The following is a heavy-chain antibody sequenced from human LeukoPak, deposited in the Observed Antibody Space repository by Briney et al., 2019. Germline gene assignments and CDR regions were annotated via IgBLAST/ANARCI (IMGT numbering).Heavy chain of an antibody. CDR1: GYTFTSYD. Sequence: ASVKASCKASGYTFTSYDTNWVRQATGQGLEWMGWMTPNSGNTGYAQKFQGRVTMTRNTSISTAYMGLSSLRSEDTAVYYCARNLYGSGSFDYWGQGTLVTVSS. CDR3: ARNLYGSGSFDY. J-gene: IGHJ4*02. D-gene: IGHD3-10*01. V-gene: IGHV1-8*01. CDR2: MTPNSGNT.